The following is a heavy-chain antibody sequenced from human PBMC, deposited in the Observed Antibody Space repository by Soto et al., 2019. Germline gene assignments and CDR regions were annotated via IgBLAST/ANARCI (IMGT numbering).Heavy chain of an antibody. CDR3: AKQDSISNYYSYGMDV. J-gene: IGHJ6*02. CDR1: GDSISSRSYY. V-gene: IGHV4-39*01. Sequence: QLQLQESGPGLVKPSETLSLTCTVSGDSISSRSYYWGWIRQPPGKGLEWMATIYYSGTTYYNPSIKSRVTMSVDTSNNQLSLKLTSVTAEDTAVYYCAKQDSISNYYSYGMDVWGQGTTVTVSS. CDR2: IYYSGTT.